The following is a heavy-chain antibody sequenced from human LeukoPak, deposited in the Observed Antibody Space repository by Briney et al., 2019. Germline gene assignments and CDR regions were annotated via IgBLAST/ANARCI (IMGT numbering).Heavy chain of an antibody. Sequence: PGGSLRLSCTASGFTFSDHWMTWVRQTPGKGLEWVGRIKSKTDGGTTDYAAPVKGRFTISRDDSKNTLYLQMNSLKTEDTAVYYCTTSQTYYYDSSGYSHWGQGTLVTVSS. CDR2: IKSKTDGGTT. V-gene: IGHV3-15*01. D-gene: IGHD3-22*01. J-gene: IGHJ4*02. CDR1: GFTFSDHW. CDR3: TTSQTYYYDSSGYSH.